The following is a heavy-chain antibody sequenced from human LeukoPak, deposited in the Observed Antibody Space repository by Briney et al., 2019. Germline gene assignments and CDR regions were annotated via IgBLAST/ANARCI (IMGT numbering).Heavy chain of an antibody. CDR3: AKGGYSSSRTLDY. CDR2: ISYDGSNK. D-gene: IGHD6-13*01. J-gene: IGHJ4*02. V-gene: IGHV3-30*18. Sequence: GGSLRLSCAASGFTFSSYGMHWVRQAPGKGLEWVAVISYDGSNKYYADSVKGRFTISGDNSKNTLYLQMNSLRAEDTAVYYCAKGGYSSSRTLDYWGQGTLVTVSS. CDR1: GFTFSSYG.